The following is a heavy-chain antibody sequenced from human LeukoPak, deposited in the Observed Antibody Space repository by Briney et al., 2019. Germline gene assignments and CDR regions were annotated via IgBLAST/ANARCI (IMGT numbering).Heavy chain of an antibody. CDR2: IYTSGST. CDR1: SGSTSSYY. CDR3: ARPRFGGFLWQYDY. D-gene: IGHD3-10*01. Sequence: SETLSLTCTVSSGSTSSYYWTWMRQPPGKGLEWIGYIYTSGSTNYNPSLKSRVTISVDTSKKQFSLKLSSVTAADTAVYYCARPRFGGFLWQYDYWGQGALVTVSS. J-gene: IGHJ4*02. V-gene: IGHV4-4*09.